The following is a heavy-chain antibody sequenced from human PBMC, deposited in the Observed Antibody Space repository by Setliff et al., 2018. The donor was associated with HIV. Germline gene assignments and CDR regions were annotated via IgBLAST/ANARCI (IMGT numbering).Heavy chain of an antibody. D-gene: IGHD2-2*01. V-gene: IGHV1-24*01. Sequence: ASVKVSCKVSGFTLREVSMHWVRQAPGKGLEWVGYFDPEDGETVYAQKFQGRATMTEDTSTDTAYMELSGLRSEDTAVYYCAIDMVGGWLRPMPDFWGQGALVTSPQ. J-gene: IGHJ4*02. CDR1: GFTLREVS. CDR2: FDPEDGET. CDR3: AIDMVGGWLRPMPDF.